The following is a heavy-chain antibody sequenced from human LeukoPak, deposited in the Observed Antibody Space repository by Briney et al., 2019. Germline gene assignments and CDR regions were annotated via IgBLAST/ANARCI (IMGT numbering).Heavy chain of an antibody. CDR2: INHSGST. J-gene: IGHJ5*02. V-gene: IGHV4-34*01. Sequence: SETLSLTCAVYGGSFSGYYWSWIRQPPGKGLEWIGEINHSGSTNYNPSLKSRVTISVDTSKNQFSLKLSSVTAADTAVYYCARVAPRRSIAALQGNWFDPWGQGTLVTVSS. D-gene: IGHD6-6*01. CDR3: ARVAPRRSIAALQGNWFDP. CDR1: GGSFSGYY.